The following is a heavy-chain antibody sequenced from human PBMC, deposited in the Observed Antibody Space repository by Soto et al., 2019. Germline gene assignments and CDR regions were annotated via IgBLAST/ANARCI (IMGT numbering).Heavy chain of an antibody. V-gene: IGHV4-4*02. CDR3: ANDDRKGYNLFY. CDR1: GDSISSGGW. D-gene: IGHD3-9*01. CDR2: IYHSGSN. J-gene: IGHJ4*02. Sequence: QVQLQESGPGVVKPSGNLSLTCAVSGDSISSGGWWSWVRQPPGKGLGWIGEIYHSGSNNYNPSLKSPVTILVDMPKIKVNMNLNSVNVADTAIYYCANDDRKGYNLFYWGQRTRVTVSA.